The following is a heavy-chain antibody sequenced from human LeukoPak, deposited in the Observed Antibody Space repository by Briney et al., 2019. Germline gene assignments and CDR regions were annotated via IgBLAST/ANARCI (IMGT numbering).Heavy chain of an antibody. CDR1: GGSVSSGNYY. D-gene: IGHD5-18*01. CDR2: IYYSGST. Sequence: SSETLSLTCTVSGGSVSSGNYYWSWIRQPPGKGLEWIGYIYYSGSTNYNPSLKSRVTISVDTSKNQFSLKVSSVTAADTAMYYCAREDIAMVGPFDYWGQGTLVTVPS. CDR3: AREDIAMVGPFDY. V-gene: IGHV4-61*01. J-gene: IGHJ4*02.